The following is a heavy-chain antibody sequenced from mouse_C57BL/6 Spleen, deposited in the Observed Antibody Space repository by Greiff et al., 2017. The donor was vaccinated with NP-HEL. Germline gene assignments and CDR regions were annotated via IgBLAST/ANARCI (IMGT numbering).Heavy chain of an antibody. CDR3: ATTAQATYEFAY. D-gene: IGHD3-2*02. V-gene: IGHV1-74*01. Sequence: QVQLKQPGAELVKPGASVKVSCKASGYTFTSYWMHWVKQRPGQGLEWIGRIHPSDSDTNYNQKFKGKATLTVDKSSSTAYMQLSSLTSEDSAVYYCATTAQATYEFAYWGQGTLVTVSA. J-gene: IGHJ3*01. CDR1: GYTFTSYW. CDR2: IHPSDSDT.